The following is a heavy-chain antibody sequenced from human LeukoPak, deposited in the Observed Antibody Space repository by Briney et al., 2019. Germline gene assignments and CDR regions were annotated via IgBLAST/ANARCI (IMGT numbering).Heavy chain of an antibody. CDR1: GYTFTSYG. Sequence: ASVKVSCKASGYTFTSYGISWVRQAPGQGLEWMVWISAYNGNTNYAQKLQGRVTMTTDTSTSTAYMELRSLRSDDTAVYYCARECCGGQQWLAPAFDYYYYGMDVWGKGTTVTVSS. D-gene: IGHD6-19*01. V-gene: IGHV1-18*04. CDR3: ARECCGGQQWLAPAFDYYYYGMDV. CDR2: ISAYNGNT. J-gene: IGHJ6*04.